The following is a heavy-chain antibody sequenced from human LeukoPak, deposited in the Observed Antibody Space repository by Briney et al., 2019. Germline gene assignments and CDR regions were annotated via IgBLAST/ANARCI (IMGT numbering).Heavy chain of an antibody. D-gene: IGHD3-22*01. V-gene: IGHV4-31*03. CDR3: ARESDSSGYQAFDI. CDR2: IYYSGST. J-gene: IGHJ3*02. CDR1: GGSISSGGYY. Sequence: PSETLSLTCTVSGGSISSGGYYWSWIRQHPGKGLEWIGYIYYSGSTYYNPSLKSRVTISVDTSKNQFSLKLSSVTAADTAVYYCARESDSSGYQAFDIWGQGTMVTVSS.